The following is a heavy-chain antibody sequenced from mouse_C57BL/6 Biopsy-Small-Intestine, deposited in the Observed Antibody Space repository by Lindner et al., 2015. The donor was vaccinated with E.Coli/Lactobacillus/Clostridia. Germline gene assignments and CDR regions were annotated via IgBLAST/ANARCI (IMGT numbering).Heavy chain of an antibody. J-gene: IGHJ2*01. V-gene: IGHV5-4*01. Sequence: EVQLQESGGGLVKPGGSLKLSCAASGFTFSSYAMSWVRQTPEKRLEWVATISDGGSYTYYPDNVKGRFTFSRDNAKNNLYLQMSHLKSEDTAMYYCAREAYGSSSYYFDYWGQGTTLTVSS. CDR3: AREAYGSSSYYFDY. CDR2: ISDGGSYT. CDR1: GFTFSSYA. D-gene: IGHD1-1*01.